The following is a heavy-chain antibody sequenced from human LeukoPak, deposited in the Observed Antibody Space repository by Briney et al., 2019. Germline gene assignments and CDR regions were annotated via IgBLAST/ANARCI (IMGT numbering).Heavy chain of an antibody. Sequence: GASVKVSCKASGYTFTSYDINWVRQDTGQGLEWMGWMNPNSGNTGYEQKFQGRVTMTRNTSISTAYMELSSLRSEDTAVYYCARSSKIAVGDYWGQGTLVTVSS. CDR2: MNPNSGNT. V-gene: IGHV1-8*01. CDR3: ARSSKIAVGDY. J-gene: IGHJ4*02. D-gene: IGHD6-19*01. CDR1: GYTFTSYD.